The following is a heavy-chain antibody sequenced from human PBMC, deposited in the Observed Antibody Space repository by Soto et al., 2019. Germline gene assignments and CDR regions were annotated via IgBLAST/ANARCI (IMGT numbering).Heavy chain of an antibody. CDR1: GGSISSDNYY. J-gene: IGHJ4*02. D-gene: IGHD2-2*01. Sequence: QLQLQESGPGLVKPSETLSLTCTVSGGSISSDNYYWGWIRQPPGKGLEWIGSISYSGSSYYNPSLKSRFTISVDTSRNHFSLHLTSVTAADTALYYCARPGSTIGWFYFDYWGQGTLVTVSS. CDR3: ARPGSTIGWFYFDY. CDR2: ISYSGSS. V-gene: IGHV4-39*02.